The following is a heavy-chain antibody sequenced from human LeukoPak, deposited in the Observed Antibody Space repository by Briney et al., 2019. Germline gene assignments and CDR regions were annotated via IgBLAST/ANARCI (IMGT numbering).Heavy chain of an antibody. D-gene: IGHD3-3*01. CDR3: ARHHDYWCGYHNYYYGMDV. CDR2: IYYSWST. J-gene: IGHJ6*02. CDR1: GGSVSSSRYY. V-gene: IGHV4-39*01. Sequence: PSETLSLTCTVSGGSVSSSRYYWGWLRPPPGKGLEWIGCIYYSWSTYYNPSLRSRVTISLDTSKDQFSLKLNSVTAADTAVYYCARHHDYWCGYHNYYYGMDVWGQGTTVTVSS.